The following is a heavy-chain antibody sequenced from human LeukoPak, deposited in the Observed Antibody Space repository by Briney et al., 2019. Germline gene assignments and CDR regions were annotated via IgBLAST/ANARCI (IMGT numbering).Heavy chain of an antibody. Sequence: SETLSLTCTVSGYSISSGYYWGWIRQPPGKGLEWIGIIYHSGRTDYNPSLKSRVTISVDTSKNQFSLKLSSVTAADTAVYYCARSIRDGYNWGARYFDYWGQGTLVTVSS. J-gene: IGHJ4*02. CDR1: GYSISSGYY. D-gene: IGHD5-24*01. CDR3: ARSIRDGYNWGARYFDY. V-gene: IGHV4-38-2*02. CDR2: IYHSGRT.